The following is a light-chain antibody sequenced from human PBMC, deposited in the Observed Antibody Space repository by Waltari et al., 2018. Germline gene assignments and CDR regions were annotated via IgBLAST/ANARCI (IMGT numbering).Light chain of an antibody. V-gene: IGKV3-15*01. CDR2: GAS. J-gene: IGKJ1*01. Sequence: EIVVTQSPATLSLSPGERATLSCRASENVDTNIAWYQQKPGQPPRLLISGASTRATDIPPRFSGSGSGTEFNLSISSLQSEDFAVYYCHQYKNWPPWTFGQGTKVEIK. CDR1: ENVDTN. CDR3: HQYKNWPPWT.